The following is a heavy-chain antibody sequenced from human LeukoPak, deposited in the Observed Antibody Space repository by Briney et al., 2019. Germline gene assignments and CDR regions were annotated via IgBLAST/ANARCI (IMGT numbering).Heavy chain of an antibody. CDR1: GFTFSSYG. CDR2: IWYDGSNK. Sequence: GGSLRLSCAASGFTFSSYGMHWVRQAPGKGLEWVAVIWYDGSNKYYADSVKGRFTISRDNSKNTLYLQMNSLRAEDTAVYYCAREKVYGDFDYWGQGALVTVSS. CDR3: AREKVYGDFDY. V-gene: IGHV3-33*01. D-gene: IGHD4-17*01. J-gene: IGHJ4*02.